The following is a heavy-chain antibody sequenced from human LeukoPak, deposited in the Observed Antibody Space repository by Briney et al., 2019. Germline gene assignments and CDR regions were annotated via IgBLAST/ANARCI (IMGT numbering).Heavy chain of an antibody. Sequence: SETLSLTCAVSGVSLSTYYWSWIRQSPGKGLEWIGYIYDTGSTDYNPSLKSRVTISVDTSKNHFSLQLSSVTAADTAVYYCARFCSTAKCYYGYYFDYWGQGTVVTVSS. CDR2: IYDTGST. CDR1: GVSLSTYY. CDR3: ARFCSTAKCYYGYYFDY. V-gene: IGHV4-59*08. D-gene: IGHD2-2*01. J-gene: IGHJ4*02.